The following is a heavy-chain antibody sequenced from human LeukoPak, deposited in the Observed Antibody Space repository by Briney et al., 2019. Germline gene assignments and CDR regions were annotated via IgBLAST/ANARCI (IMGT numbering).Heavy chain of an antibody. CDR1: GFTFDDYA. CDR3: AKGIRGATIRDGMDV. Sequence: GGSLRLSCAASGFTFDDYAMHWVRQAPGKGLEWVSGISWISDSIDYADSVKGRFTISRDNAKNSPYLQMNSLRAEDTALYYCAKGIRGATIRDGMDVWGQGTTVTVSS. V-gene: IGHV3-9*01. D-gene: IGHD5-12*01. CDR2: ISWISDSI. J-gene: IGHJ6*02.